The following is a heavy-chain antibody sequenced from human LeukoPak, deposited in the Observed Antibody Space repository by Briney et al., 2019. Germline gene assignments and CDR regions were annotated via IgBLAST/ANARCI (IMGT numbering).Heavy chain of an antibody. CDR3: ARGKLGKYDY. CDR2: MYTTGNT. CDR1: GGSISSGSYY. D-gene: IGHD3-16*01. J-gene: IGHJ4*02. V-gene: IGHV4-61*02. Sequence: KPSETLSLTCTVSGGSISSGSYYWTWIRQPAGQGLEWLGRMYTTGNTNYNPSLKSRVTISVDTSKNQFSLELTSVTAADTAVYYCARGKLGKYDYWGQGTQVTVSS.